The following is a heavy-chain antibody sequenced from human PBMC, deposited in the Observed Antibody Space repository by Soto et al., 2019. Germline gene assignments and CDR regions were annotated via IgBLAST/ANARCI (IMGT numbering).Heavy chain of an antibody. D-gene: IGHD3-9*01. V-gene: IGHV4-61*01. Sequence: PSETLSLTCSVSGGSISSSYYWSWIRQPPGKGLEWIGYIYYSGSTNYNPSLKSRVTISVDTSKNQFSLKLSSVTAADTAVYYCARDLTNSIFPSYYFDYWGQGTLVTVSS. CDR1: GGSISSSYY. CDR3: ARDLTNSIFPSYYFDY. CDR2: IYYSGST. J-gene: IGHJ4*02.